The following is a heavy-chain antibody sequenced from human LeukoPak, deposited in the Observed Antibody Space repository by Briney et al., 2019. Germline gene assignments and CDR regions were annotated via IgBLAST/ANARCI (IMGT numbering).Heavy chain of an antibody. V-gene: IGHV3-23*01. D-gene: IGHD2/OR15-2a*01. CDR2: IYGSGGST. J-gene: IGHJ3*02. CDR3: AKDALLLSTNDAFDI. Sequence: PGGSLRLSCAASGFTFSSYGMSWVRQAPGKGLEWVSSIYGSGGSTFYADSVKGRFTVSRDNSKNTLYLQMNSLRAEYTAIYYCAKDALLLSTNDAFDIWGQGTMVTVSS. CDR1: GFTFSSYG.